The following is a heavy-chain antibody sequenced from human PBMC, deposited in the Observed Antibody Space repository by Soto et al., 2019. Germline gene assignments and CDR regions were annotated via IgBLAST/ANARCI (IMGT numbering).Heavy chain of an antibody. CDR3: ARTAAAGKYYYGVDV. V-gene: IGHV4-4*02. CDR1: GGSISSSNW. Sequence: PSETLSLTCAVSGGSISSSNWWSWVRQPPGKGLEWIGEIYHSGSTNYNPSLKSRVTISVDKSKNQFSLKLSSVTAADTAVYYCARTAAAGKYYYGVDVWGQGTTVTVSS. J-gene: IGHJ6*02. CDR2: IYHSGST. D-gene: IGHD6-13*01.